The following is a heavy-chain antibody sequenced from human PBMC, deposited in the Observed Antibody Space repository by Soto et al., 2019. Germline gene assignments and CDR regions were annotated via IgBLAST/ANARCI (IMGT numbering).Heavy chain of an antibody. Sequence: GGSLRLSCAASGFTFSSYSMNWVRQAPGKGLEWVSSISSSSSYIYYADSVKGRFTISRDNAKNSLYLQMNSLRAEDTAVYYCARSVGAARSDFDYWGQGTLVTVSS. D-gene: IGHD6-6*01. CDR3: ARSVGAARSDFDY. V-gene: IGHV3-21*01. CDR2: ISSSSSYI. J-gene: IGHJ4*02. CDR1: GFTFSSYS.